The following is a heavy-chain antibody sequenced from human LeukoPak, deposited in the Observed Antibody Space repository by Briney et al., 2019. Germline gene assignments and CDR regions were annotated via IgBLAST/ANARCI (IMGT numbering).Heavy chain of an antibody. J-gene: IGHJ6*03. Sequence: PGGSLRLSCAASGFTFSSYAMSWVRQAPGKGLEWVSAISGSGGSTYYADSVKGRFTISRDNAKNSLYLQMNSLRAEDTAVYYCASLPGAAGTPYYYYYMDVWGKGTTVTVSS. CDR2: ISGSGGST. V-gene: IGHV3-23*01. CDR1: GFTFSSYA. D-gene: IGHD6-13*01. CDR3: ASLPGAAGTPYYYYYMDV.